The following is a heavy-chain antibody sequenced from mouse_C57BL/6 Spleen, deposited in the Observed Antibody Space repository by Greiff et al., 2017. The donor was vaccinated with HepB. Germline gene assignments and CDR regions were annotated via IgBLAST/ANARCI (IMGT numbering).Heavy chain of an antibody. CDR3: ARDAPYYRNFEV. D-gene: IGHD2-12*01. CDR2: SRNKANDYTT. V-gene: IGHV7-1*01. Sequence: EVKLMESGGGLVQSGRSLRLSCATSGFTFSDFYMEWVRQAPGKGLEWIAASRNKANDYTTEYSASVKGRFIVSRDTSQSILYLQMNALRAEDTAIYYCARDAPYYRNFEVWGTGTTVTLSS. J-gene: IGHJ1*03. CDR1: GFTFSDFY.